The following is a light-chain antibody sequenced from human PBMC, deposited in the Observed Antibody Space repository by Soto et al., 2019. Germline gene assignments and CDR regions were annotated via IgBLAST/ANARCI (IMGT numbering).Light chain of an antibody. Sequence: PGEGATLSCRASQPVSNYVAWYQQKPGQAPRLLIYEASNGATGIPARFSGSGSGTDFTLTISSVEPEDFAVYYCQQRTTFGQGTRLDIK. V-gene: IGKV3-11*01. CDR1: QPVSNY. J-gene: IGKJ5*01. CDR2: EAS. CDR3: QQRTT.